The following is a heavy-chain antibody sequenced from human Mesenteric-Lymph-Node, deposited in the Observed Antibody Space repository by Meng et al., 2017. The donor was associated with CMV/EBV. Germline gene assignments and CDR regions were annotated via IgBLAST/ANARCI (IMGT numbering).Heavy chain of an antibody. J-gene: IGHJ4*02. Sequence: ASAQVSCKASAYTFTSYYMHWVRQAPGQGLEWMGWISAYNGNTNYAQKLQGRVTMTTDTSTSTAYMELRSLRSDDTAVYYCARGHYGDSWGQGTLVTVSS. CDR2: ISAYNGNT. CDR3: ARGHYGDS. CDR1: AYTFTSYY. V-gene: IGHV1-18*04.